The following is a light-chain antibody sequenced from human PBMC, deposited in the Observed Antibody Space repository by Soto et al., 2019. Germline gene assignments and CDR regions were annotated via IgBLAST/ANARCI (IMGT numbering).Light chain of an antibody. CDR3: QQYNNWPPWT. J-gene: IGKJ1*01. V-gene: IGKV3-15*01. CDR2: VAS. CDR1: QSVSSN. Sequence: EMVMTQSPATLSVSPGERATLSCRASQSVSSNLAWYQQKPGQAPRLLIYVASTSATGIPARFSGSGSGTEFTLTISSLQSEDFAVYYCQQYNNWPPWTFGQGTKVEIK.